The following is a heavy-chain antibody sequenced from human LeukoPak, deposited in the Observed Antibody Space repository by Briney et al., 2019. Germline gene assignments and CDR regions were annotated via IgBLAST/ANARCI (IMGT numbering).Heavy chain of an antibody. D-gene: IGHD3-3*01. CDR3: ARGPRGDFWSGLTLPFDP. CDR1: GYTFTSYG. V-gene: IGHV1-18*01. J-gene: IGHJ5*02. Sequence: ASVKVSCKASGYTFTSYGISWVRQAPGQGLEWMGWISAYNGNTNYAQKLQGRVTMTADTSTSTAYMELRSLRSDDTAVYYCARGPRGDFWSGLTLPFDPWGQGTLVTVSS. CDR2: ISAYNGNT.